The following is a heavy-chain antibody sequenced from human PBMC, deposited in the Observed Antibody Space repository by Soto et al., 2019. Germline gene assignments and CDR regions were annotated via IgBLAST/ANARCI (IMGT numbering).Heavy chain of an antibody. CDR3: ARSYYYYDMDV. Sequence: QTGGSLRLSCAASGFTFSSYWMHWVRQAPGKGLVWVSRINSDGSSRDYADSVKGRFTISRDNAKNTLYLQMSSLRVEDTAVYYCARSYYYYDMDVWGQGTTVTVSS. J-gene: IGHJ6*02. V-gene: IGHV3-74*01. CDR2: INSDGSSR. CDR1: GFTFSSYW.